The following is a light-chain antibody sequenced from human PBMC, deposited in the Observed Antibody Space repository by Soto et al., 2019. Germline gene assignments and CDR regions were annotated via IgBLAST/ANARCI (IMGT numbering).Light chain of an antibody. CDR1: TNDVGYYNL. CDR3: SSYTSSIAWV. V-gene: IGLV2-14*02. J-gene: IGLJ3*02. Sequence: QSALTQPASVSGSPGQSITISCIGVTNDVGYYNLVSWYQQLPGQAPRLIIYEDDKRPSGVSDRFSGSKSDNTASLTISGLQAEDEGDYYCSSYTSSIAWVFGGGTKVTVL. CDR2: EDD.